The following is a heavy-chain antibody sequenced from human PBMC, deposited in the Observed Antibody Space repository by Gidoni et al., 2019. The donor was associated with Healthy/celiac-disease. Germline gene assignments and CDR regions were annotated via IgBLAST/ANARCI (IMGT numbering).Heavy chain of an antibody. V-gene: IGHV1-18*01. D-gene: IGHD2-2*01. Sequence: QVQLVQSGAEVKKPGASVKVACKASGYTFTSYGISWVRQAHGHGLEWMGWISAYTGNTNYAQKLQGSVTMTTDTSTSTAYMELRSLRSDDPAVYYCARDGAGCSSTSCYDYWGQVTLVTVSS. J-gene: IGHJ4*02. CDR2: ISAYTGNT. CDR1: GYTFTSYG. CDR3: ARDGAGCSSTSCYDY.